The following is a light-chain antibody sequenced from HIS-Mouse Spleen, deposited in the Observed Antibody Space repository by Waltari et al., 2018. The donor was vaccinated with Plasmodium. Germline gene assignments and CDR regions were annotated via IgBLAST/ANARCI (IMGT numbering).Light chain of an antibody. V-gene: IGKV1-39*01. CDR3: KQSYSTWT. CDR1: QSISSY. Sequence: DIQMTQSPSSLSASVGDRVTITCRASQSISSYLNWYQQKPGKAPKLLIYAASSLQSGVPSRCSGSGSGTDFILTISSLQPEDFATYYCKQSYSTWTFGQGTKVEIK. J-gene: IGKJ1*01. CDR2: AAS.